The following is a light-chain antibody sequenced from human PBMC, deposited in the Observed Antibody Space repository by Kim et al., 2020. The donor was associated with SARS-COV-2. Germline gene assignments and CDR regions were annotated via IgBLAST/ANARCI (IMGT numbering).Light chain of an antibody. J-gene: IGKJ4*01. CDR3: QQFGFSPLT. CDR1: QSLGRGY. CDR2: GAF. Sequence: SPGERATLSCRASQSLGRGYLAWYQHAPGQTPRLLVYGAFSRATGIPDRFSGSGSGTVFTITISRLEPEDFAVYFCQQFGFSPLTFGGGTKVDIK. V-gene: IGKV3-20*01.